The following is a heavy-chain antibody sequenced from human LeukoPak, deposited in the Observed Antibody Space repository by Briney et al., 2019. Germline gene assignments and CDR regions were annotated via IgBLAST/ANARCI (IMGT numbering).Heavy chain of an antibody. J-gene: IGHJ5*02. CDR3: ARGLVVPAAMEGAYNWFDP. CDR1: GGSISSYY. D-gene: IGHD2-2*01. Sequence: SETLSLTCTVSGGSISSYYGSWIRQPPGKGLKWIGYIYYSGSTNYNPSLKSRVTISVDTSKNQFSLKLSSVTAADTAVYYCARGLVVPAAMEGAYNWFDPWGQGTLVTVSS. CDR2: IYYSGST. V-gene: IGHV4-59*08.